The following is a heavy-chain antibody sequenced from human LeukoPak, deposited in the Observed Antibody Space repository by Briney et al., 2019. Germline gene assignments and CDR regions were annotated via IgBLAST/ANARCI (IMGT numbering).Heavy chain of an antibody. V-gene: IGHV3-48*03. Sequence: GGSLRLSCTASGFTFIGSEMSWVRQTPGKGLEWLSNIRTDGTTTYYADSVKGRFTISRDNAENSLYLQMDRLRPDDTALYYCARSFGWHFDLWGRGTLVTVSS. CDR1: GFTFIGSE. CDR3: ARSFGWHFDL. J-gene: IGHJ2*01. D-gene: IGHD3-16*01. CDR2: IRTDGTTT.